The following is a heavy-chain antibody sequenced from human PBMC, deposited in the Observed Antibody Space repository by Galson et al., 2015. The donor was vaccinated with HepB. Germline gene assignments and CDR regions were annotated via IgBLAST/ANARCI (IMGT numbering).Heavy chain of an antibody. CDR3: ERDQGDDYLNYYYYVGMDV. J-gene: IGHJ6*02. Sequence: SLRLSCAASGFTVSSNYMSWVRQAPGKGLEWVSVICRNSSTYYADSVKGRLPISSDNSRNTLYLQMNRMKTEDTAVYYCERDQGDDYLNYYYYVGMDVWGQGTTVTVSS. CDR1: GFTVSSNY. CDR2: ICRNSST. D-gene: IGHD2-21*02. V-gene: IGHV3-66*03.